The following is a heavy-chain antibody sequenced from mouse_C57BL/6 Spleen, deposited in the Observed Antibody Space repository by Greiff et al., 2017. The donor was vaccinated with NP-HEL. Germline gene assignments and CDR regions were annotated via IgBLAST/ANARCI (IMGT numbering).Heavy chain of an antibody. CDR1: GYSFTGYY. J-gene: IGHJ4*01. CDR3: AKIYSNYAMDY. CDR2: INPSTGGT. D-gene: IGHD2-5*01. V-gene: IGHV1-42*01. Sequence: EVQLQQSGPELVKPGASVKISCKASGYSFTGYYMNWVKQSPEKSLEWIGEINPSTGGTTYNQKFKAKATLTVDKSSSTAYMQLKSLTSEDSAVYYCAKIYSNYAMDYWGQGTSVTVSS.